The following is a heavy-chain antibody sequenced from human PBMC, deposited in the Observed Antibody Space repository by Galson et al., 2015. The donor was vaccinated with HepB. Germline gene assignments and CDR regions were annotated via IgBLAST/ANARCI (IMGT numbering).Heavy chain of an antibody. V-gene: IGHV3-33*01. Sequence: SLRLSCAASGFTFSSYGMHWVRQAPGKGLEWVAVIWYDGSNKYYADSVKGRFTISRDNSKNTLYLQMNSLRAEDTAVYYCARAGRYYDSRTHAFDYWGQGTLVTVSS. J-gene: IGHJ4*02. CDR1: GFTFSSYG. D-gene: IGHD3-22*01. CDR3: ARAGRYYDSRTHAFDY. CDR2: IWYDGSNK.